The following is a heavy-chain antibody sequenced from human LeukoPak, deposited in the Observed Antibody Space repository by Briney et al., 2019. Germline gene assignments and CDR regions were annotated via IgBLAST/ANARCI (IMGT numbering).Heavy chain of an antibody. CDR3: AKLREWELPDLFDY. J-gene: IGHJ4*02. CDR1: GFTFSTYG. CDR2: ISGSGGSR. Sequence: GGSLRLSCAASGFTFSTYGMSWVRQAPGRGLEWVSGISGSGGSRFYTDSVKGRFTISRDNSKNTLYLQMNSLRAEDTAVYYCAKLREWELPDLFDYWGQGTLVTVSS. D-gene: IGHD1-26*01. V-gene: IGHV3-23*01.